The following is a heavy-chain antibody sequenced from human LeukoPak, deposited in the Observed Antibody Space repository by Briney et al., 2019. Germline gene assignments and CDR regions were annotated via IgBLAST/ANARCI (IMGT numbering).Heavy chain of an antibody. CDR1: GYSFTSYW. J-gene: IGHJ4*02. D-gene: IGHD3-10*02. Sequence: GESLKISCKGSGYSFTSYWIGWVRQMPGKGLEWMGIIYPGDSDTRYSPSFQGQVTISDDKSISTAYLQWSSLKASDTAMYYCARHVRGVTAPSYFDYWGQGTLVTVSS. V-gene: IGHV5-51*01. CDR3: ARHVRGVTAPSYFDY. CDR2: IYPGDSDT.